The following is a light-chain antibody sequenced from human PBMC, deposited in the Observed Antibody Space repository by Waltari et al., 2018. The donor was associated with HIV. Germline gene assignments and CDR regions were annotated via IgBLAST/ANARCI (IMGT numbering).Light chain of an antibody. V-gene: IGKV1-39*01. CDR2: DAV. J-gene: IGKJ4*01. Sequence: DIQMTQSPSPLSASVGDSVIITCRASQTVTNKVNWYQQKPGAAPRVLIYDAVILQSGVPSRFRGGGSGTDFTLTISSLQPEDLATYYCQQSYSTLITFGGGTNVEIK. CDR1: QTVTNK. CDR3: QQSYSTLIT.